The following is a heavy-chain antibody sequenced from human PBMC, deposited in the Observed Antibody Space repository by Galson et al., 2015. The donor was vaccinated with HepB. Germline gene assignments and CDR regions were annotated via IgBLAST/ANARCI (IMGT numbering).Heavy chain of an antibody. CDR1: GYTFTSYG. Sequence: SVKVSCKASGYTFTSYGISWVRQAPGQGLEWMGWISAYNGNTNYAQKLQGRVTMTTDTSTSTAYMELRSLRSDDTAVYYCARVVVVPAAISGSYYYYGMDVWGQGTTVTVSS. D-gene: IGHD2-2*02. CDR3: ARVVVVPAAISGSYYYYGMDV. J-gene: IGHJ6*02. CDR2: ISAYNGNT. V-gene: IGHV1-18*04.